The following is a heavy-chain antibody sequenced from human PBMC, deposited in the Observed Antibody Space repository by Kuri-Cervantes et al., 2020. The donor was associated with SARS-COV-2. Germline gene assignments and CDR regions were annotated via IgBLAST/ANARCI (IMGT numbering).Heavy chain of an antibody. CDR2: ISWNSGSI. CDR3: ARDYSGADY. Sequence: SLKISCAASGFTFDDYAMHWVRQAPGKGLEWVSGISWNSGSIGYADSVKGRFTISRDNSKNTLYLQMNSLRAEDTAVYYCARDYSGADYWGQGTLVTVSS. V-gene: IGHV3-9*01. J-gene: IGHJ4*02. D-gene: IGHD1-26*01. CDR1: GFTFDDYA.